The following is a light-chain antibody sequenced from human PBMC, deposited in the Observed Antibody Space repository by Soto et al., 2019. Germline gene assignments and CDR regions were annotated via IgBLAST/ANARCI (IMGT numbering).Light chain of an antibody. Sequence: DIQMTQTPSYLSSSVGDRVTITCRASQNINGYLNWYQQKPGKAPKLLIYAASSLQSGVPSRFSGSGSGTDFTLTISSLQPEDFATYYCQPSYSTPPTTFGGGTKVAIK. V-gene: IGKV1-39*01. CDR3: QPSYSTPPTT. CDR1: QNINGY. CDR2: AAS. J-gene: IGKJ4*01.